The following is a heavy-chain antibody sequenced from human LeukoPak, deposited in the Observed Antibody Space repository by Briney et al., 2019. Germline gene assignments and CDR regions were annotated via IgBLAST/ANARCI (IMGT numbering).Heavy chain of an antibody. CDR1: GYTFTNYG. CDR3: ARDRWIVGATTFDY. V-gene: IGHV1-18*01. D-gene: IGHD1-26*01. J-gene: IGHJ4*02. Sequence: GASVKVSCKASGYTFTNYGIDWVRQAPGQGLEWMGWIGTYNGNTHYAQKLQGRVTMTTDTSTSTAYMELRSLRSDDTAVYYCARDRWIVGATTFDYWGQGTLVTVS. CDR2: IGTYNGNT.